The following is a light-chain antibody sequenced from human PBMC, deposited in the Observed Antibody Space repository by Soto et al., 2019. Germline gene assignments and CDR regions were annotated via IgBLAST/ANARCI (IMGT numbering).Light chain of an antibody. CDR2: GAS. CDR1: QAISSN. V-gene: IGKV3-15*01. J-gene: IGKJ4*01. Sequence: EIVMTQSPATLSVSRGERATLSCRANQAISSNLAWYQQKPGQAPRLLIYGASTRATDIPDRFSGSGSGTEFTLTISSLQSEDFAVYYWQHYNNWIGTFGGGTKVEIK. CDR3: QHYNNWIGT.